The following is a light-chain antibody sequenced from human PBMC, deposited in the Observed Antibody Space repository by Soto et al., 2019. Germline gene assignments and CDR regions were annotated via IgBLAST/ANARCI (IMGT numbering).Light chain of an antibody. Sequence: QSALAQPPSVSGAPGQRVTISCTGSSSNIGAGYDVHWYQQFPGTTPKFLIYGNTNRPSGVPDRFSASKSGTSASLDITGLQAEDEAEYFCQSYDSRLTVVFGGGTKVTV. CDR3: QSYDSRLTVV. CDR2: GNT. J-gene: IGLJ2*01. V-gene: IGLV1-40*01. CDR1: SSNIGAGYD.